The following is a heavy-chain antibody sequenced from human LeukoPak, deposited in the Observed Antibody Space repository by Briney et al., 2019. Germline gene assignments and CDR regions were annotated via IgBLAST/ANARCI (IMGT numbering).Heavy chain of an antibody. D-gene: IGHD3-22*01. CDR2: IYTSGST. CDR1: GGSIISSNYY. CDR3: ARDEPYYYDSSGYRD. Sequence: SETLSLTCTVSGGSIISSNYYWSWIRQPAGKGLEWIGRIYTSGSTNYNPSLNSRVTISVDKSKNQFSLKLSSVTAADTAVYYCARDEPYYYDSSGYRDWGQGTLVTVSS. V-gene: IGHV4-61*02. J-gene: IGHJ4*02.